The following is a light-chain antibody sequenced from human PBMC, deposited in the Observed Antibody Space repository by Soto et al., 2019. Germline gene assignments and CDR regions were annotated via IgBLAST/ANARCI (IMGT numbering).Light chain of an antibody. Sequence: QSVLTQSASVSGSPGQSITISCTGTSSDVGGYNYVSWYQQHPGKAPKLMIYDVSNRPSGVSNRFSGSKSGNTASLTISGLQAEDEADYYCSSYTRSSIYVFGTGTKLTVL. J-gene: IGLJ1*01. CDR1: SSDVGGYNY. V-gene: IGLV2-14*01. CDR2: DVS. CDR3: SSYTRSSIYV.